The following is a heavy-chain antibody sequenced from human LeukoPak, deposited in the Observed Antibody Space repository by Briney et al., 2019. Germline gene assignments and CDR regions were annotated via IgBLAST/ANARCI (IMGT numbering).Heavy chain of an antibody. CDR3: AKDHLAGYSYGGYYFDY. J-gene: IGHJ4*02. D-gene: IGHD5-18*01. CDR1: GFTFSSYG. CDR2: MIYDGSNK. V-gene: IGHV3-30*18. Sequence: GGSLRLSCAASGFTFSSYGMHWVRQAPGKGLEWVAAMIYDGSNKYYADSVKGRFTISRDNSKNTLYLQMNSLRAEDTAVYYCAKDHLAGYSYGGYYFDYWGQGTLVTVSS.